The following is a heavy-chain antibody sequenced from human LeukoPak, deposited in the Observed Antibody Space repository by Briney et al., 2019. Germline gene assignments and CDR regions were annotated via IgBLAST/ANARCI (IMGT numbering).Heavy chain of an antibody. D-gene: IGHD5-18*01. CDR1: GFTFSSSY. CDR2: ISSSGSTI. J-gene: IGHJ4*02. Sequence: GGSLRLSCAASGFTFSSSYMDWVRQAPGKGLEWASYISSSGSTIYYADSVKGRFTISRDNAENSLYLQMNSLRAEDTAVYYCGRYSYGYGSRLVFWGQGTLVTVSS. V-gene: IGHV3-48*03. CDR3: GRYSYGYGSRLVF.